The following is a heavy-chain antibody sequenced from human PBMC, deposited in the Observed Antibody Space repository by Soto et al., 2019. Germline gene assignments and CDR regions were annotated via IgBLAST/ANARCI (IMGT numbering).Heavy chain of an antibody. CDR1: GGSISSYY. D-gene: IGHD3-10*01. J-gene: IGHJ6*02. CDR2: IYYSGST. V-gene: IGHV4-59*01. CDR3: ARGYYYGSGSYTYYYGMDV. Sequence: SETLSLTCTVSGGSISSYYWSWIRQPPGKGLEWIGYIYYSGSTNYNPSLKSRVTISVDTSKNQFSLKLSSVTAADTAVYYCARGYYYGSGSYTYYYGMDVWGQGTTVTVSS.